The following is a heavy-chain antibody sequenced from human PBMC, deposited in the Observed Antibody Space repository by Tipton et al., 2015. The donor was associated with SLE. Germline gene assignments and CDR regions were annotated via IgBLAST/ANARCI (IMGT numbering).Heavy chain of an antibody. CDR3: ARGLEVYYYMDV. V-gene: IGHV1-69*06. D-gene: IGHD3-3*01. Sequence: QVQLVQSGAEVKKPGASVKVSCKASGGTFSSYAISWVRQAPGQGLEWVGGIIPIFGTANYAQKFQGRVTITADKSTSTAYMELNSLKTEDTAVYYCARGLEVYYYMDVWGKGTTVTVSS. J-gene: IGHJ6*03. CDR1: GGTFSSYA. CDR2: IIPIFGTA.